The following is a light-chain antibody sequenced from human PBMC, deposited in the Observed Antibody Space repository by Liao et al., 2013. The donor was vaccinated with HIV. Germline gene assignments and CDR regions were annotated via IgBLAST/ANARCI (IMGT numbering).Light chain of an antibody. CDR3: QAWDTNTGVV. V-gene: IGLV3-21*01. J-gene: IGLJ3*02. Sequence: SYELTQPPSVSVAPGKTATITCGGNNIGSKSVHWYQQKPGQAPLLVIYYDYDRPSGIPERFSGSNSGNTATLTITGTQAMDEADFYYQAWDTNTGVVFGGGTKLTVL. CDR2: YDY. CDR1: NIGSKS.